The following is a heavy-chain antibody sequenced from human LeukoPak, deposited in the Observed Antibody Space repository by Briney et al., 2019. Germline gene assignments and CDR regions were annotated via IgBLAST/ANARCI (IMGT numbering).Heavy chain of an antibody. D-gene: IGHD3-3*01. CDR1: GGSISSYY. CDR2: IYYSGRT. CDR3: AIAETQYYDFWSGYHNWFDP. Sequence: PSETLSLTCTVSGGSISSYYWSWIRQPPGKGLEWIGYIYYSGRTNYNPSLKSRITILVDTSKNQFSLKLSSVTAADTAVYYCAIAETQYYDFWSGYHNWFDPWGQGTLVTVSS. J-gene: IGHJ5*02. V-gene: IGHV4-59*01.